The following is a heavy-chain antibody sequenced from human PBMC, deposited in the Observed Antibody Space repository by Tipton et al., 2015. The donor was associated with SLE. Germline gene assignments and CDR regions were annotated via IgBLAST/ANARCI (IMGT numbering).Heavy chain of an antibody. D-gene: IGHD6-19*01. V-gene: IGHV3-49*04. CDR2: IRSKAYGGTT. J-gene: IGHJ6*02. Sequence: SLRLSCTASGFSFGDYAMSWVRQAPGKGLEWVGFIRSKAYGGTTEYAASVKGRFTISRDDSKSIAYLQMNSLKTEDTAVYYCTREWGIAVAAYYYYYGMDVWGQGTTVTVSS. CDR1: GFSFGDYA. CDR3: TREWGIAVAAYYYYYGMDV.